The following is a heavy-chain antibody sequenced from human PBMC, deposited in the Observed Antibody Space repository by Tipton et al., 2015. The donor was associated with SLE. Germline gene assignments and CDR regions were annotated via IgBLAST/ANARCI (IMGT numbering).Heavy chain of an antibody. J-gene: IGHJ4*02. CDR2: IYTTGNT. CDR1: GGSISSYY. V-gene: IGHV4-4*07. CDR3: ARDKSSHSKYILDY. Sequence: TLSLTCTVSGGSISSYYWSWIRQPAGKGLEWIGRIYTTGNTNYNPSLKSRVTMSVDTSKNQFSLKLSSVTAADTAVYYCARDKSSHSKYILDYWGQGTLVTVSP. D-gene: IGHD3-3*02.